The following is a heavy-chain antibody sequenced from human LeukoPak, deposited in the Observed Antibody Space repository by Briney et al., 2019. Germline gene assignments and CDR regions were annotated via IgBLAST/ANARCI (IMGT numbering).Heavy chain of an antibody. V-gene: IGHV4-59*01. D-gene: IGHD6-6*01. CDR2: IYYSGST. CDR3: AREENSPRYFDY. CDR1: GGPISSYY. Sequence: SETLSLTCTVSGGPISSYYWSWIRQPPGKGLEGIGYIYYSGSTNYNPSLKSRVTISVDTSKNQFSLKLSSVTAADTAVYYCAREENSPRYFDYWGQGTLVTVSS. J-gene: IGHJ4*02.